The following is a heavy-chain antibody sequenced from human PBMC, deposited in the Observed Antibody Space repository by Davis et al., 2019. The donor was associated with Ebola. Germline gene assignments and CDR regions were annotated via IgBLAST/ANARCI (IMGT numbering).Heavy chain of an antibody. CDR2: IYTSGST. CDR3: ARSRYSGSYTKTYYFDY. CDR1: GGSISSYY. Sequence: PSETLSLTCTVSGGSISSYYWSWIRQPAGKGLEWIGRIYTSGSTNYNPSLKSRVTMSVDTSKNQFSLKLSSVTAADTAVYYCARSRYSGSYTKTYYFDYWGQGTLVTVSS. J-gene: IGHJ4*02. V-gene: IGHV4-4*07. D-gene: IGHD1-26*01.